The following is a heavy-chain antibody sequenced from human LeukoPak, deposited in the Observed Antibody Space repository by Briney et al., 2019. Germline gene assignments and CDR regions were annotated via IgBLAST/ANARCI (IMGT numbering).Heavy chain of an antibody. D-gene: IGHD6-19*01. CDR1: GYTFISYY. V-gene: IGHV1-46*01. CDR3: ARAIGIAVAGSPEYFQH. Sequence: ASLKVSCKASGYTFISYYIHWVRQAPGQGLEWMGIIKPSGGTTSYAQKFQGRVTMTRDTFTRTVYMDLSSLRSEDTAVYYCARAIGIAVAGSPEYFQHWGQGTLVTASS. CDR2: IKPSGGTT. J-gene: IGHJ1*01.